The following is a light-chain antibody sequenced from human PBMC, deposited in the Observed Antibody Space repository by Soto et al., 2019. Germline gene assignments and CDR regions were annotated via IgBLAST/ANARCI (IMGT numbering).Light chain of an antibody. J-gene: IGKJ2*01. CDR3: QQYYNTPYT. CDR1: QSVLYSSSNKNF. CDR2: WAS. V-gene: IGKV4-1*01. Sequence: DIVMTQSPDSLAVSLGERATINCKSSQSVLYSSSNKNFLAWYQQKPGQPPKLLIYWASTRESGVPDRFSGSGSGTDFTLTISSLQAEDVAVYSCQQYYNTPYTFGQGTKLEI.